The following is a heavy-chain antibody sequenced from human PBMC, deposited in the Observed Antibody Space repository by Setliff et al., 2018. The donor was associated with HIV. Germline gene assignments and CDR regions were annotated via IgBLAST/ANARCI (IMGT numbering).Heavy chain of an antibody. Sequence: GASVKVSCKASGYTSIDYFIHWVRQAPGQGLEWMGWISPHSGGTRTTRTFRGRVTMTRDTSINTAYMELSGVRSDDTAVYFCARQLSNSFDYWGQGTLVTVSS. V-gene: IGHV1-2*02. CDR2: ISPHSGGT. CDR3: ARQLSNSFDY. D-gene: IGHD1-1*01. CDR1: GYTSIDYF. J-gene: IGHJ4*02.